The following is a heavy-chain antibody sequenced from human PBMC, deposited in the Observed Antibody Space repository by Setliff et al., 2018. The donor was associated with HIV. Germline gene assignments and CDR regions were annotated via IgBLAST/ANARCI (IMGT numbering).Heavy chain of an antibody. Sequence: PGGSLRLSCAANGFSFSSYAMSWVRQAPGKGLEWVSGIGGSGGDTYYADSVKGRFVISREKSKSTLYLQMNSLRAEDTAVYYCAKKTAAYTSGSWLHYWGQGTLVTVSS. V-gene: IGHV3-23*01. CDR1: GFSFSSYA. D-gene: IGHD3-10*01. CDR2: IGGSGGDT. CDR3: AKKTAAYTSGSWLHY. J-gene: IGHJ4*02.